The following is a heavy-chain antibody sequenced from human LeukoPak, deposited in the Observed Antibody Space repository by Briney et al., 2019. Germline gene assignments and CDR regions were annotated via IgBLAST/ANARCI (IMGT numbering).Heavy chain of an antibody. Sequence: GESLRISCKGSGYRFTSSWIVWVRQMPGKGLEWMGIIYPGDSETRYSPSFQGHVTTSADKSISTAYLQWSSLKASDTAMYYCAGYYYDRSGYYFWGQGTLVTVSP. J-gene: IGHJ4*02. V-gene: IGHV5-51*01. CDR1: GYRFTSSW. CDR3: AGYYYDRSGYYF. CDR2: IYPGDSET. D-gene: IGHD3-22*01.